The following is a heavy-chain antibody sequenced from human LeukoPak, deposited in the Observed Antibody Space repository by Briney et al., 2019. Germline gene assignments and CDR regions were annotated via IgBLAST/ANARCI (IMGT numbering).Heavy chain of an antibody. V-gene: IGHV4-30-4*01. J-gene: IGHJ3*02. CDR1: GGSINSSDYY. D-gene: IGHD3-9*01. CDR2: IYYSGST. CDR3: ARGFDAHNAFDI. Sequence: SQTLSLTCTVSGGSINSSDYYWSWIRQPPGKGLEWIGYIYYSGSTSYNPSLKSRVTISVDTSKNQFSLKLTSVTAADTAVYYCARGFDAHNAFDIWGQGTMVTVSS.